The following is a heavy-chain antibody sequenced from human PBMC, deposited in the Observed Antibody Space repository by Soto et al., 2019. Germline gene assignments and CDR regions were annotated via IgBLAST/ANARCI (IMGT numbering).Heavy chain of an antibody. D-gene: IGHD6-6*01. J-gene: IGHJ5*02. CDR3: ARDIHSTSSLWCMSWA. V-gene: IGHV3-53*01. CDR2: IYSGGNT. CDR1: GFIFSSSY. Sequence: GSLRLSCAASGFIFSSSYMSWVRQTPGKGLEWVSVIYSGGNTYYADSVKGRFTISRDNSKNTLYLQMNSLRAEDTALYYCARDIHSTSSLWCMSWAWGQGTLVTVSS.